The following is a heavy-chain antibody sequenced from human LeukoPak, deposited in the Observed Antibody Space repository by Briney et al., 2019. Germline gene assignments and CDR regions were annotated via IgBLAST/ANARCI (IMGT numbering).Heavy chain of an antibody. D-gene: IGHD4-17*01. CDR3: ARILWGLYGPINAFDI. J-gene: IGHJ3*02. CDR2: ISSSSSYT. V-gene: IGHV3-11*03. CDR1: GFTFSDYY. Sequence: GGSLRLSCAASGFTFSDYYMSWIHQAPGKGLEWVSHISSSSSYTNYADSVKGRFTISRDNAKNSLYLQMNSLRAEDTAVYYCARILWGLYGPINAFDIWGQGTMVTVSS.